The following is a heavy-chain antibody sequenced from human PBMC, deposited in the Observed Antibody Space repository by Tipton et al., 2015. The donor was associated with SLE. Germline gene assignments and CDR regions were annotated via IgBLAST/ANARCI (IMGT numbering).Heavy chain of an antibody. CDR3: ARHEWKIAVDY. J-gene: IGHJ4*02. CDR2: ISSGGST. V-gene: IGHV4-39*07. CDR1: GDSFISSGFF. D-gene: IGHD3-3*01. Sequence: TLSLTCTFSGDSFISSGFFWGWIRQAPGKELEWIGSISSGGSTSYNPSLNSRLTISLDTSKNQFSLRLTSVTAADTAVYDCARHEWKIAVDYWGQGILVTVSS.